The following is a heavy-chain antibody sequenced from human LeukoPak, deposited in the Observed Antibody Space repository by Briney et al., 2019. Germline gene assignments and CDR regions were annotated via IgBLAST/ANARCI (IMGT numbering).Heavy chain of an antibody. V-gene: IGHV3-21*01. Sequence: PGGSLRLSCAASGFTFSSYSMNWVRQAPGKGLVWVSSISSSSSYIYYADSVKGRFTISRDNAKNSLYLQMNSLRAEDTAVYYCARGYPVNYYDSSGYYQDEYYFDYWGQGTLVTVSS. CDR2: ISSSSSYI. CDR1: GFTFSSYS. CDR3: ARGYPVNYYDSSGYYQDEYYFDY. D-gene: IGHD3-22*01. J-gene: IGHJ4*02.